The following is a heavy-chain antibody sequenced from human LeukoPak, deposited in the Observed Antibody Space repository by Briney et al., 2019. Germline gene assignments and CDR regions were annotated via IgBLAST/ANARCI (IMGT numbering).Heavy chain of an antibody. Sequence: PSETLSLTCTVSGGSISSGGYYWSWIRQPPGKGLEWIGYIYHSGSTYYNPSLKSRVTISVDRSKNQFSLKLSSVTAADTAVYYCARDGTYYDRGRFDYWGQGTLVTVSS. CDR1: GGSISSGGYY. D-gene: IGHD3-22*01. CDR2: IYHSGST. CDR3: ARDGTYYDRGRFDY. J-gene: IGHJ4*02. V-gene: IGHV4-30-2*01.